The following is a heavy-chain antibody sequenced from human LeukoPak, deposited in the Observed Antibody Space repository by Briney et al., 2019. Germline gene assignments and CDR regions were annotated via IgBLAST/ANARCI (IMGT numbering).Heavy chain of an antibody. CDR3: ARGSGYGSGPLDY. CDR2: INHSGST. J-gene: IGHJ4*02. Sequence: PSETLSLTCAVYVGSFSGYYWSWIRQPPGRGRDWIGEINHSGSTNYNPSLKSRVTISVDTSKNQFSLKLSSVTAADTAVYYCARGSGYGSGPLDYWGQGTLVTVSS. D-gene: IGHD3-10*01. CDR1: VGSFSGYY. V-gene: IGHV4-34*01.